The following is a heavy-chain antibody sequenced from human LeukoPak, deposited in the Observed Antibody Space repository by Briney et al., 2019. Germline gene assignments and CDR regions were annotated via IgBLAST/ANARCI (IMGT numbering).Heavy chain of an antibody. D-gene: IGHD3-10*01. CDR2: IYTSGST. Sequence: PSETLSLTCTVSGGSISSYYWSWIRQPAGKGLEWIGRIYTSGSTNYNPSLKSRVTMSVDTSKNQFSLKLSSVTAADTAVYYWARGGYYGLGNDFRFDPWGQGTLVTVSS. CDR3: ARGGYYGLGNDFRFDP. J-gene: IGHJ5*02. V-gene: IGHV4-4*07. CDR1: GGSISSYY.